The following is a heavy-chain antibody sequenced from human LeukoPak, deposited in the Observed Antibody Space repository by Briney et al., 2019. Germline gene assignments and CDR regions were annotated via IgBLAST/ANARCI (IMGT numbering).Heavy chain of an antibody. Sequence: GGSLRLSCAASGFTFSSYAMHWGRQAPGKGLEYVSAISSNGGSTYYANSVKGRFTISRDNSKNTLYLQMGSLRAEDMAVYYCARAPYCSSTSCARSYFDYWGQGTLVTVSS. CDR1: GFTFSSYA. V-gene: IGHV3-64*01. J-gene: IGHJ4*02. CDR3: ARAPYCSSTSCARSYFDY. CDR2: ISSNGGST. D-gene: IGHD2-2*01.